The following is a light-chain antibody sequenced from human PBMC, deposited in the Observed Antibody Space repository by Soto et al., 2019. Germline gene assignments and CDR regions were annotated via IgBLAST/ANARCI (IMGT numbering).Light chain of an antibody. V-gene: IGKV1-39*01. J-gene: IGKJ1*01. CDR2: AAS. CDR3: QQNAITPPWT. Sequence: QLTQSPSSLSASVGDRVIITCRASQSVSRSLNWYQQKAGQAPKLLIYAASTLHSGVPSRFTGSGSGTEFTLTISSLQPEDFATYYCQQNAITPPWTFGQGTKVDVK. CDR1: QSVSRS.